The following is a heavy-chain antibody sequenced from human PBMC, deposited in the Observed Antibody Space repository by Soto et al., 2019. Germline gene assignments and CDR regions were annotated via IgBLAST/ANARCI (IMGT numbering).Heavy chain of an antibody. CDR3: ARGTHGYCSGGSCYFFGY. CDR2: IWYDGSNK. V-gene: IGHV3-33*01. CDR1: GFTFSSYG. D-gene: IGHD2-15*01. Sequence: PGGSLRLSCAASGFTFSSYGMHWVRQAPGKGLEWVAVIWYDGSNKYYADSVKGRFTISRDNSKNTLYLQMNSLRAEDTAVYYCARGTHGYCSGGSCYFFGYWGQGTLVTVS. J-gene: IGHJ4*02.